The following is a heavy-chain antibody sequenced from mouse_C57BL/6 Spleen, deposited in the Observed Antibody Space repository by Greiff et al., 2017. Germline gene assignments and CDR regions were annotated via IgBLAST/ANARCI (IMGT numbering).Heavy chain of an antibody. CDR1: GYSFTDYN. J-gene: IGHJ2*01. Sequence: VQLQQSGPELVKPGDSVKISCKASGYSFTDYNMNWVKQSNGKSLEWIGVINPNYGTTSYNREFKGKATLTVDQSSSTAYMQLNSLASEDTAVYDCAREARYYYYDYWGQSTTLTVST. CDR3: AREARYYYYDY. V-gene: IGHV1-39*01. CDR2: INPNYGTT.